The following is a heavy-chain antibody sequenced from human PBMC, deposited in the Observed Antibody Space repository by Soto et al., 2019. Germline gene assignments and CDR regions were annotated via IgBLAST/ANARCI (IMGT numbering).Heavy chain of an antibody. J-gene: IGHJ4*02. V-gene: IGHV3-15*01. CDR3: TTDRYCSGGSCYL. CDR2: IKSKTDGGTT. Sequence: ESGGGLVKPGGSLRLSCAASGFTFSNAWMSWVRQAPGKGLEWVGRIKSKTDGGTTDYAAPVKGRFTISRDDSKNTLYLQMNSLKTEDTAVYYCTTDRYCSGGSCYLWGQGTLVTVSS. CDR1: GFTFSNAW. D-gene: IGHD2-15*01.